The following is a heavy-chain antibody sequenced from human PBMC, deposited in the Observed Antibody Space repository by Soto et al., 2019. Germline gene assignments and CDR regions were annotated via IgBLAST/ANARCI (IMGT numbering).Heavy chain of an antibody. D-gene: IGHD5-18*01. J-gene: IGHJ5*02. CDR3: ASVGDGYSYNWFDP. CDR2: ISAYNGNT. Sequence: ASVKVSCKASGYTFTSYGISWVRQAPGQGLEWMGWISAYNGNTNYAQKLQGRVTMTTDTSTSTAYMELRSLRSDDTAVYFCASVGDGYSYNWFDPRDQGTRVTVSS. CDR1: GYTFTSYG. V-gene: IGHV1-18*01.